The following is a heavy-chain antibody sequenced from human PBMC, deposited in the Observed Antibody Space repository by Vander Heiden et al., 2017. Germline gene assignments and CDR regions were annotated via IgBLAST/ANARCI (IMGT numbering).Heavy chain of an antibody. V-gene: IGHV1-18*01. Sequence: QVQLVQSGSEVKTPGASVKVSCKASHYTFTNYLLSWVRRAPGQGLEWLGSISALKADRKYAQKFQGRVTLTTDISTSTAYMELRSLRSDDTAIYYCATYSSNWYEYLFDSWGQGTLVTVSS. J-gene: IGHJ4*02. CDR3: ATYSSNWYEYLFDS. CDR1: HYTFTNYL. D-gene: IGHD6-13*01. CDR2: ISALKADR.